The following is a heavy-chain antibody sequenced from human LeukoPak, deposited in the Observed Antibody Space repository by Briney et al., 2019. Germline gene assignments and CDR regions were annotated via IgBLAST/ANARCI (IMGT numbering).Heavy chain of an antibody. D-gene: IGHD3-22*01. CDR1: GFTFDDYA. Sequence: GGSLRLSCAASGFTFDDYAMHWVRQAPGKGLEWVAVISYEGNHKYYADSVKGRFTISRDNSKNKQYLQMNSLRAEDTAVYYCARGSEDYDSSGYYYDLGDYWGQGALVTVSS. V-gene: IGHV3-30*04. J-gene: IGHJ4*02. CDR3: ARGSEDYDSSGYYYDLGDY. CDR2: ISYEGNHK.